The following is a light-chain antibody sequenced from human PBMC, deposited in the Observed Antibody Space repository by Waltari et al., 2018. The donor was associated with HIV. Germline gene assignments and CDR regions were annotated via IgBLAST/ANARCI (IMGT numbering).Light chain of an antibody. CDR3: GTWDSSLSAEV. CDR1: SSNIANNY. CDR2: DNN. V-gene: IGLV1-51*01. Sequence: QSVLTQPPSVSAAPGQKVTISCSGSSSNIANNYVSWYQQLPGTAPKLLIYDNNKRPSGIPDRFSGSKSGTSATLGSTGLQTGDEADYYCGTWDSSLSAEVFGTGTKVTVL. J-gene: IGLJ1*01.